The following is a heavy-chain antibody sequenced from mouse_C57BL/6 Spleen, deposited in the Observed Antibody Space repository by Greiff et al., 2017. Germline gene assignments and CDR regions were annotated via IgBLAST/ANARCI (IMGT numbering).Heavy chain of an antibody. V-gene: IGHV1-52*01. CDR3: AGYDYDGGNAMDY. J-gene: IGHJ4*01. CDR1: GYTFTSYW. Sequence: QVQLQQPGAELVRPGSSVKLSCKASGYTFTSYWMHWVKQRPIQGLEWIGNIDPSDSETHYNQKFKDKATLTVDKSSSTAYMQLSSLTSEDSAVYDCAGYDYDGGNAMDYWGQGTSVTVSS. D-gene: IGHD2-4*01. CDR2: IDPSDSET.